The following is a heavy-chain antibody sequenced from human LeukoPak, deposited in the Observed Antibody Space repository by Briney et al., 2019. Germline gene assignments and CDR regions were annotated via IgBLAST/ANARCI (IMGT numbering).Heavy chain of an antibody. V-gene: IGHV4-34*01. Sequence: PSETLSLTCTVSGGSISSYYWSWIRQPPGKGLEWIGEINHSGSTNYNPSLKSRVTISVDTSKNQFSLKLSSVTAADTAVYYCARGESARAFDIWGQGTMVTVSS. CDR1: GGSISSYY. CDR2: INHSGST. CDR3: ARGESARAFDI. J-gene: IGHJ3*02.